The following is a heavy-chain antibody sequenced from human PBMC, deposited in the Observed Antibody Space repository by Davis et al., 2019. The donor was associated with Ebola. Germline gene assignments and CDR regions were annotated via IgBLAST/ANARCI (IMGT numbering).Heavy chain of an antibody. J-gene: IGHJ3*02. CDR1: GFTFRNYG. CDR2: ISGSGGTT. D-gene: IGHD4-17*01. V-gene: IGHV3-23*01. CDR3: ARDNYMTTVISDAFDI. Sequence: PGGSLRLSCAASGFTFRNYGMSWVRQAPGKGLEWVSAISGSGGTTFHADSVKGRFTISRDNSKNSLYLQMNSLRAEDTAVYYCARDNYMTTVISDAFDIWGQGTMVTVSS.